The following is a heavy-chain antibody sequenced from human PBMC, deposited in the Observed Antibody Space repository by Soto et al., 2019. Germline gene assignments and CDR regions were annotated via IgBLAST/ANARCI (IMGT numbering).Heavy chain of an antibody. J-gene: IGHJ6*02. CDR3: ARDRMITFGGVIGPRGMDV. CDR2: INPNSGGT. Sequence: ASVKVSCKASGYTFTGYYMHWVRQAPGQGLEWMGWINPNSGGTNYAQKFQGGVTMTRDTSISTAYMELSRLRSDDTAVYYCARDRMITFGGVIGPRGMDVWGQGTTVTVSS. V-gene: IGHV1-2*02. CDR1: GYTFTGYY. D-gene: IGHD3-16*01.